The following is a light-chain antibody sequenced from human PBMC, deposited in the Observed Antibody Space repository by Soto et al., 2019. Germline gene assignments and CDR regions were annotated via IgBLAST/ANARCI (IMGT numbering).Light chain of an antibody. Sequence: DIVMTQSPLSLPVTPGDPASMSCRSSQSLLHSNGYNYLDWYLQKPGQSPQLLIYLGSNRASGVPDRFSGSGSGTDFKLKISRVEAEDVGVYYCMQAIQTPRSINFGQGTRLEIK. J-gene: IGKJ5*01. CDR1: QSLLHSNGYNY. V-gene: IGKV2-28*01. CDR3: MQAIQTPRSIN. CDR2: LGS.